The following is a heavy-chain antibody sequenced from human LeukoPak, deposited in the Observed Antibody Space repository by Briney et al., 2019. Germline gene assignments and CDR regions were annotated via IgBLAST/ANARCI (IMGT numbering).Heavy chain of an antibody. D-gene: IGHD4-17*01. V-gene: IGHV1-18*01. CDR2: ISAYNGNT. J-gene: IGHJ4*02. CDR3: ARVRTYGDLLDY. Sequence: ASVKVSCKASGYTFTSHGISWVRQAPGQGLEWMGWISAYNGNTNYAQKLQGRVTMTTDTSTSTAYMELRSLRSDDTAVYYCARVRTYGDLLDYWGQGTLVTVSS. CDR1: GYTFTSHG.